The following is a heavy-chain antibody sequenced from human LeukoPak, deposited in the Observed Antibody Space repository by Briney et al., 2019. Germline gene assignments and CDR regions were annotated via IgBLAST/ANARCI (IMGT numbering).Heavy chain of an antibody. D-gene: IGHD3-22*01. V-gene: IGHV4-59*01. CDR2: IYYSGST. Sequence: SETLSLTCTVSGGSISSYYWSWIRQPPGKGLEWIGYIYYSGSTNYNPSLKSRVTISVDTSKNQFSLKLSSVTAADTAVYYCARLSHDSSGYYPDYWGQGTLVTVSS. CDR3: ARLSHDSSGYYPDY. CDR1: GGSISSYY. J-gene: IGHJ4*02.